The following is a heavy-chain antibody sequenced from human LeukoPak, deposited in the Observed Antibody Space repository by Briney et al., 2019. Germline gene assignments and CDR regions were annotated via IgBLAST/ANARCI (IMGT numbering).Heavy chain of an antibody. CDR2: INTDGSST. J-gene: IGHJ4*02. Sequence: GGSLRLSCAASGFAFSSYWMHWVRQAPGKGLVWVSRINTDGSSTDYADSVKGRFTISRDNAKNTLYLQMNSLRAEDTAVYYCARDKLQVATVFDYWGQGTLVTVSS. D-gene: IGHD5-12*01. CDR3: ARDKLQVATVFDY. CDR1: GFAFSSYW. V-gene: IGHV3-74*01.